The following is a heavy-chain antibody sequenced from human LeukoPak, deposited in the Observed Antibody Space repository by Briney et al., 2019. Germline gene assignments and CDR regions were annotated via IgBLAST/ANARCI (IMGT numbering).Heavy chain of an antibody. J-gene: IGHJ1*01. CDR3: AKDLPIQD. CDR2: ISGSGTNT. CDR1: GFTFSNYV. Sequence: PGGSLRLSCAASGFTFSNYVVNWVRQAPGKGLEWVSGISGSGTNTHYTDSVKGRFTISRDNSKNTLYLQVNSLRSEDTAVYYCAKDLPIQDWGQGTLVTVSS. V-gene: IGHV3-23*01.